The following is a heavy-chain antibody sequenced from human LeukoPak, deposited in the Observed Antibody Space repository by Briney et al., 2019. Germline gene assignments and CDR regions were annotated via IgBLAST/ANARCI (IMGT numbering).Heavy chain of an antibody. CDR3: ARAMGYYGMDV. CDR2: IKQDGSEK. Sequence: PGGSLRLSCAASGFTFSSYAMHWVRQAPGKGLEWVANIKQDGSEKYYVDSVKGRFTISRDNAKNSLYLQMNSLRAEDTAVYYCARAMGYYGMDVWGQGTTVTVSS. J-gene: IGHJ6*02. V-gene: IGHV3-7*01. CDR1: GFTFSSYA. D-gene: IGHD2-8*01.